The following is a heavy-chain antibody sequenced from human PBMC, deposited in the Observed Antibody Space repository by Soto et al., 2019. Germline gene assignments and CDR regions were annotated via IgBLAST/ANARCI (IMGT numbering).Heavy chain of an antibody. CDR3: ARDGGREWELLGWFDP. Sequence: QVQLQESGPGLVKPSQTLSLTCTVSGGSISSGDYYWSWIRQPPGKGLEWIGYIYYSGSTYYNPSLNSRVTISLDTSKTRFSLKLSSVPAADTAVYYCARDGGREWELLGWFDPWGQGTLVTVSS. D-gene: IGHD1-26*01. J-gene: IGHJ5*02. V-gene: IGHV4-30-4*01. CDR2: IYYSGST. CDR1: GGSISSGDYY.